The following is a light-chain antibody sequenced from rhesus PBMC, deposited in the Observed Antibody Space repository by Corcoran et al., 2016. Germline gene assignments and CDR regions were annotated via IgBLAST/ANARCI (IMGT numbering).Light chain of an antibody. CDR3: MQGTHWPT. V-gene: IGKV2S9*01. J-gene: IGKJ3*01. CDR1: QSLVHSDGKTY. CDR2: QVS. Sequence: DVGMTQSPLSLPVTLGQPASISCRSSQSLVHSDGKTYLNWFQQKPGQPPRRLIYQVSNRDSGVLDSFSGSGAGTDFTLKISRVGDEKVEVYYCMQGTHWPTFGPGTKLDI.